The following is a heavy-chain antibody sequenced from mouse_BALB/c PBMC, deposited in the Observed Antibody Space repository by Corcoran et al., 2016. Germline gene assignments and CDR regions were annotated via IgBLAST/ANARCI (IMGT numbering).Heavy chain of an antibody. Sequence: QVQLQQSGPELVKPGASVKISCKASGYTFTSYDINWVKQRPGQGLEWIGWIYPGDGSTKYNEKFKGKATLTADKSSSTAYMQLSSLTSENSAVYFCARYYRYAMDYWGQGTSVTVSS. V-gene: IGHV1S56*01. J-gene: IGHJ4*01. D-gene: IGHD2-14*01. CDR1: GYTFTSYD. CDR3: ARYYRYAMDY. CDR2: IYPGDGST.